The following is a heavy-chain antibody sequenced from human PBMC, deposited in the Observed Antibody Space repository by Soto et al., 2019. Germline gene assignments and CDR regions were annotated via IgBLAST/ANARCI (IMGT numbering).Heavy chain of an antibody. CDR2: ISYDGSNK. V-gene: IGHV3-30-3*01. Sequence: QVQLVESGGGVVQPGRSLRLSCAASGFTFSSYAMHWVRQAPGKGLEWVAVISYDGSNKYYADSVKGRFTISRDNSKNPLHLKMNSLRAEDTAVYYCAKDKPQYSRAGAYFDYWGQGTLVTVSS. J-gene: IGHJ4*02. CDR3: AKDKPQYSRAGAYFDY. D-gene: IGHD6-25*01. CDR1: GFTFSSYA.